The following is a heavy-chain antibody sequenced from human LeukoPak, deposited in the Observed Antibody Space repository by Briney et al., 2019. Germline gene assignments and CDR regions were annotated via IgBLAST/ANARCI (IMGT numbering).Heavy chain of an antibody. V-gene: IGHV3-15*04. D-gene: IGHD4-17*01. CDR1: GFIFSNAW. Sequence: PGGSLRLSCAASGFIFSNAWMSCVRQATGKGLEWVGRIESKTDGGTIDYAAPVKGRFTISRDDSKNMLYLEMNSLKTEDTAVYYCTTDAVTTDYWGQGTLVTVSS. CDR3: TTDAVTTDY. CDR2: IESKTDGGTI. J-gene: IGHJ4*02.